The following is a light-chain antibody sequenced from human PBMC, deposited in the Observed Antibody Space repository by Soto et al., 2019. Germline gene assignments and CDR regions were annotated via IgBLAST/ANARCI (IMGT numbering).Light chain of an antibody. V-gene: IGKV1-39*01. CDR2: AAS. J-gene: IGKJ1*01. Sequence: DIQMTQSPSSLSASVGDRVTITCRASQSISSYLNWYQQKPGKAPKLLIYAASSLQSVVPSRFSGSGSGTVFTFTFSSLQPEDFATYYCQQSYSTLWTFGQGTKVDIK. CDR1: QSISSY. CDR3: QQSYSTLWT.